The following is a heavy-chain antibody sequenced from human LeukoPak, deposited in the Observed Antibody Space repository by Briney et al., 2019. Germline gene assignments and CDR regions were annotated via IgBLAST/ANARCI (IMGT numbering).Heavy chain of an antibody. V-gene: IGHV4-59*01. CDR3: ARTCITIFAEYYYYYMHV. J-gene: IGHJ6*03. Sequence: SETLSLTCTVSGGSISSYYWSWIRQPPGKGLEWIGYIYYSGSTNYNPSLKSRVTISVDTSKNQFSLKLSSVTAADTAVYYCARTCITIFAEYYYYYMHVWGKGTTVTVSS. D-gene: IGHD3-3*01. CDR2: IYYSGST. CDR1: GGSISSYY.